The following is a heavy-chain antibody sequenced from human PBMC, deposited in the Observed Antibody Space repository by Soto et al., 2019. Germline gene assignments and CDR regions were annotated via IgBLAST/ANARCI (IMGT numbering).Heavy chain of an antibody. V-gene: IGHV3-30*18. CDR2: ISHDGSKT. J-gene: IGHJ4*02. CDR3: AKDPRTYYYDSSGYYYDY. D-gene: IGHD3-22*01. CDR1: GFTFNSYG. Sequence: PGGSLRLSCAASGFTFNSYGIHWVRQAPGKGLEWVAVISHDGSKTNYADSVKGRFTISRDNSKDTVYLQMNSLRAEDTAAYYCAKDPRTYYYDSSGYYYDYWGQGTLVTVSS.